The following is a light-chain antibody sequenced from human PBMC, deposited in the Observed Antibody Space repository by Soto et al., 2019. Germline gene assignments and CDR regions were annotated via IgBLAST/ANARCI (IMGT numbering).Light chain of an antibody. V-gene: IGKV1-9*01. J-gene: IGKJ3*01. CDR1: QDISNY. CDR3: QQLYTYPFT. CDR2: AAP. Sequence: DIQLTQSPSFLSASVGDRVTVTCRASQDISNYLAWYQQKQGKAPKLLIYAAPTLQSGVPSRFSGSGSGTQFTLTISSLQPEDFATYYCQQLYTYPFTFGPGTKVDIK.